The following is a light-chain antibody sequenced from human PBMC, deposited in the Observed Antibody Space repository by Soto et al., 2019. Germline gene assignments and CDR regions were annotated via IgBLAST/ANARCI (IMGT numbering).Light chain of an antibody. CDR1: QSISSW. CDR3: QQYNSWWT. Sequence: DIQMTQSPSTLSASVGDRVTITCRASQSISSWLAWYQQKPGKAPKLLIYKASSLESGVPSRFSGSGSGTEFPLTISRLQPDDFATYYFQQYNSWWTFGQGTKVEIK. J-gene: IGKJ1*01. CDR2: KAS. V-gene: IGKV1-5*03.